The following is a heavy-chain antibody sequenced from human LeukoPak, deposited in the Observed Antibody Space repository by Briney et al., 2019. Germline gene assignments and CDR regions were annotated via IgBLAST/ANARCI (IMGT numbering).Heavy chain of an antibody. Sequence: GRSLRLSCAASGFTFSSYNMHWVRQAPGKGLEWVAVIWYDGSNKYCADPVKGRFTISRDNSKNTLYVQMNSLRVEDTAVYYCARDLGGSYGYFDYWGQGTLVTVSS. CDR1: GFTFSSYN. CDR3: ARDLGGSYGYFDY. CDR2: IWYDGSNK. D-gene: IGHD1-26*01. V-gene: IGHV3-33*01. J-gene: IGHJ4*02.